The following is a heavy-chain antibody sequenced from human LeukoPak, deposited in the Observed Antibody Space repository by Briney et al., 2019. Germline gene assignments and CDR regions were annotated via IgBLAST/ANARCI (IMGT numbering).Heavy chain of an antibody. CDR2: IYRSGGT. CDR3: ARSPTIYYDSSGYITPDYFDC. CDR1: GYSISSGYY. Sequence: PSETLSLTCAISGYSISSGYYWAWIRQPPGKGLEWVGIIYRSGGTYYNPSLKSRVTISVDTSKNHFSLMLTSVTAADTAVYYCARSPTIYYDSSGYITPDYFDCWGQGTLVTVSS. V-gene: IGHV4-38-2*01. D-gene: IGHD3-22*01. J-gene: IGHJ4*02.